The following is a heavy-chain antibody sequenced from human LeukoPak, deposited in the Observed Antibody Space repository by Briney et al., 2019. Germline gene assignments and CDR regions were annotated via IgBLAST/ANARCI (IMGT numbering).Heavy chain of an antibody. CDR2: ISSDGGST. J-gene: IGHJ4*02. V-gene: IGHV3-64D*06. CDR1: GFTISTYA. Sequence: PGGSLRLSCSVSGFTISTYAMHWARQATGKGLEYVSSISSDGGSTFHADSVKGRFTISRDNSKNTLSLQMSSLRPEDTAVYYCVKDRWVDYWGQGTLVTVSS. CDR3: VKDRWVDY. D-gene: IGHD4-23*01.